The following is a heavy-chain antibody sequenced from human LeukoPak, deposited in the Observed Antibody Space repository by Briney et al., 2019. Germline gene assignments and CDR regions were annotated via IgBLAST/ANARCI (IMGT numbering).Heavy chain of an antibody. CDR1: GFTVSSNY. V-gene: IGHV3-66*01. D-gene: IGHD1-1*01. CDR3: ARVPSWKGYMDV. J-gene: IGHJ6*03. CDR2: IYSGGST. Sequence: PGGSLRLSCAASGFTVSSNYMNWVRQAPGKGLEWVSVIYSGGSTYYADSVKGRFTISRDNAKNSLYLQMSSLRAEDTAVYYCARVPSWKGYMDVWGKGTTVTVSS.